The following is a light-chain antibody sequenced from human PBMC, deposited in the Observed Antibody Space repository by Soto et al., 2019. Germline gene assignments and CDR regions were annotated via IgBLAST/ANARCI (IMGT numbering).Light chain of an antibody. V-gene: IGLV2-11*01. Sequence: QAVVTQPRSVSASPGQSVTISCTGTSGDVGGYKYVSWYQHHPGKAPKLMIYDVTKRPSGVPDRFSGSKSGNTASLTISGLQAEDEADYYCCSYAGSYWVFGGGTKLTVL. CDR3: CSYAGSYWV. CDR1: SGDVGGYKY. J-gene: IGLJ3*02. CDR2: DVT.